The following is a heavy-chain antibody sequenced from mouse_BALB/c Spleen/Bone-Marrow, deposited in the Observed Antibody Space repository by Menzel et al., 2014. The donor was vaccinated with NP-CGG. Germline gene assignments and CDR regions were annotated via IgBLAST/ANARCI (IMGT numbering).Heavy chain of an antibody. CDR2: ISRGGGST. V-gene: IGHV5-12-1*01. CDR1: GFAFSSYD. J-gene: IGHJ3*02. D-gene: IGHD1-1*01. CDR3: ARQILRGCGY. Sequence: EVKLMESGGGLVKPGGTLKLSCAASGFAFSSYDMSWVRQTPEKRLEWVAYISRGGGSTYYADTVKGRFTISRDNAKNTLYLQMSSLKSEDTAMYYCARQILRGCGYWGQGTPVTVSA.